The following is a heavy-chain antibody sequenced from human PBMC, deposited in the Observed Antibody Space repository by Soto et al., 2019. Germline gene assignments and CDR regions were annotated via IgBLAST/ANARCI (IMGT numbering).Heavy chain of an antibody. D-gene: IGHD1-7*01. CDR2: ISGSGGST. J-gene: IGHJ6*02. V-gene: IGHV3-23*01. CDR3: AKDQGITGTSFAYYYYYYGMDV. CDR1: GFTFSSYA. Sequence: GGSLRLSCAASGFTFSSYATSWVRQAPGKGLEWVSAISGSGGSTYYADSVKGRFTISRDNSKNTLYLQMNSLRAEDTAVYYCAKDQGITGTSFAYYYYYYGMDVWGQGTTVTVSS.